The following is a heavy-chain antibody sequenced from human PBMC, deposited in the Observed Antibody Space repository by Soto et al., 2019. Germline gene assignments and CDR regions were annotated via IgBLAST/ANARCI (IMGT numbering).Heavy chain of an antibody. CDR2: IYYSGST. Sequence: PSETLSLTCSVSGGSISSSSLYWGWIRQPPGKGLEWIGTIYYSGSTDYNPSLQSRVSISVDTSKNQFSLKLTSVTAADTAVYYCAHPRVGSGFGKWYYIDYWGQGTLVTVSS. D-gene: IGHD3-10*01. CDR1: GGSISSSSLY. V-gene: IGHV4-39*01. CDR3: AHPRVGSGFGKWYYIDY. J-gene: IGHJ4*02.